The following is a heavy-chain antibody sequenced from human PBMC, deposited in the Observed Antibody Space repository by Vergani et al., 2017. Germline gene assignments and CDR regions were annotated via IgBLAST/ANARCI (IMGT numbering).Heavy chain of an antibody. CDR2: ISSGGGDI. CDR1: GFTFDTYT. CDR3: TTAGGLYYLHGEYFQY. Sequence: EVQLLESGGGLVQPGGSRRLSCAGAGFTFDTYTMAYVRQAPGKGLEWVATISSGGGDIFYADSVKGRFTISRDNSKNTLFLQMNSLKDEDTAVYYCTTAGGLYYLHGEYFQYLGRGTLVSVSS. J-gene: IGHJ1*01. V-gene: IGHV3-23*01. D-gene: IGHD3-10*01.